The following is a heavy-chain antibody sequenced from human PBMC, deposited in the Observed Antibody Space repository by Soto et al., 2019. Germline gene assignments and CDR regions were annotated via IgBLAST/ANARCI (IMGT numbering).Heavy chain of an antibody. CDR2: INSDGRTT. J-gene: IGHJ5*02. CDR1: GFTFSSYW. Sequence: EVQLVESGGGLVQPGGSLRLSCAASGFTFSSYWMHWVRQGPGKGLVWVSRINSDGRTTTYADSVKGRFTISRDNAKNTLYLQMNSLRAEDTAIYYCARSPEGVGYWFDPWGQGTQVTVSS. CDR3: ARSPEGVGYWFDP. V-gene: IGHV3-74*01. D-gene: IGHD6-25*01.